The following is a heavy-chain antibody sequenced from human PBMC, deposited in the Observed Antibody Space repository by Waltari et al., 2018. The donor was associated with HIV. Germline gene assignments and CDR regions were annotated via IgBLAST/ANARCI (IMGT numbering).Heavy chain of an antibody. V-gene: IGHV3-33*01. CDR3: ARAPRREGYFQH. D-gene: IGHD6-6*01. Sequence: LRLSCAASGFTFSSYGMHWVRQAPGKGLEWVAVIWYDGSNKYYADSVKGRFTISRDNSKNTLYLQMNSLRAEDTAVYYCARAPRREGYFQHWGQGTLVTVSS. CDR2: IWYDGSNK. CDR1: GFTFSSYG. J-gene: IGHJ1*01.